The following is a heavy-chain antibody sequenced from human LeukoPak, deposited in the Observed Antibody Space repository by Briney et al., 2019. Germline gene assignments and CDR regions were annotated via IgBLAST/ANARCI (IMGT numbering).Heavy chain of an antibody. CDR3: AIAKRAAGNDAFDI. CDR2: IYYSGST. D-gene: IGHD6-13*01. CDR1: GGSISSYY. J-gene: IGHJ3*02. V-gene: IGHV4-59*12. Sequence: SETLSLTCTVSGGSISSYYWSWIRQPPGKGLEWIGYIYYSGSTNYNPSLKSRVTISVDRSKNQFSLKLSSVTAADTAVYYCAIAKRAAGNDAFDIWGQGTMVTVSS.